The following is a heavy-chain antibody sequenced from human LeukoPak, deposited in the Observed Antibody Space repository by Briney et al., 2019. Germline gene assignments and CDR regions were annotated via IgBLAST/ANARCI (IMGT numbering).Heavy chain of an antibody. J-gene: IGHJ4*02. CDR2: IRSDGSIK. CDR1: GFTFSNYG. D-gene: IGHD2-21*01. CDR3: AKDLWTPYFDY. Sequence: GGSPRLSCTTSGFTFSNYGMHWVRQAPGKGLEWVTFIRSDGSIKYYADSVKGRFTISRDNSKNTLFLEMKSLRAEDTAVYYCAKDLWTPYFDYWGQGTLVTVSS. V-gene: IGHV3-30*02.